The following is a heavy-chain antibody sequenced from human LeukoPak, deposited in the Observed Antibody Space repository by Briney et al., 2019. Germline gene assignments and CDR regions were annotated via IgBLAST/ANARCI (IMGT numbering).Heavy chain of an antibody. Sequence: GGSPRLSCAASGFTFSSYWMHWVRQAPGKGLVWVSRINSDGSSITYADSVKGRFTISRDNAKNTLYLQMNSPRVEDTAVYYCAREGRVSGYDFDCWGQGTLVTVSS. D-gene: IGHD5-12*01. CDR3: AREGRVSGYDFDC. CDR2: INSDGSSI. CDR1: GFTFSSYW. V-gene: IGHV3-74*03. J-gene: IGHJ4*02.